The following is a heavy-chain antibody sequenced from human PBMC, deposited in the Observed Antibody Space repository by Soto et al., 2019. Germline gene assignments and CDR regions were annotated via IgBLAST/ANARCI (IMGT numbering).Heavy chain of an antibody. Sequence: WASVKVSCKASGCTFTHYYIYWVRQAPGQGLEWMGIINPNGGITTYAQKFRAGFSMTRDTSTSTVYLELSSLRSEDSAVYYCATSVNSAMAFDYWGQGTLVTVSS. CDR1: GCTFTHYY. D-gene: IGHD5-18*01. J-gene: IGHJ4*02. V-gene: IGHV1-46*01. CDR2: INPNGGIT. CDR3: ATSVNSAMAFDY.